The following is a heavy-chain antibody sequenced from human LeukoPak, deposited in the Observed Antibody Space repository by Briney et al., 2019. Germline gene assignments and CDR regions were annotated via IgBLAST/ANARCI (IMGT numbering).Heavy chain of an antibody. Sequence: QAGGSLRLSCAASGFTFTNYAMTWVRQAPGKGLEWVSGISEGVGNTYYADSVKGRFTISRDHSKNTLYLQMNSLRAEDTALYYCAKREKGTTGRFFDYWGQETLVTVSS. CDR2: ISEGVGNT. CDR1: GFTFTNYA. J-gene: IGHJ4*02. CDR3: AKREKGTTGRFFDY. D-gene: IGHD4-17*01. V-gene: IGHV3-23*01.